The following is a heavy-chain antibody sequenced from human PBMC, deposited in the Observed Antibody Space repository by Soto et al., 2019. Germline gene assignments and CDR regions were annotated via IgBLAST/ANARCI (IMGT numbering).Heavy chain of an antibody. CDR3: ARGPYSGGSGCGAEYFQH. CDR1: GYTFTSYD. J-gene: IGHJ1*01. V-gene: IGHV1-8*01. Sequence: QVQLVQSGAEVKKPGASVKVSCKASGYTFTSYDINWVRQATGQGLKWMGWMNPNSGNTGYAQKFQGRVTMTRSTSISAAYMELSSLRCEDTAVYYCARGPYSGGSGCGAEYFQHWGQGTLVTVS. CDR2: MNPNSGNT. D-gene: IGHD3-16*01.